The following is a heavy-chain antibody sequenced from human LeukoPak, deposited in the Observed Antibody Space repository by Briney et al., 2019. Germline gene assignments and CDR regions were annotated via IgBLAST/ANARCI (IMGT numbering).Heavy chain of an antibody. CDR2: ISSSGSFI. J-gene: IGHJ5*02. V-gene: IGHV3-21*01. D-gene: IGHD1-26*01. CDR1: GFTFSTYS. CDR3: ARDRVPATTTPFAFGFDP. Sequence: GGSLRLSCAVSGFTFSTYSMNWVRQAPGKGLEWVSSISSSGSFIYYADSVKGRFTISRDNAKNSLYLQMNSLRAEDTAVYYCARDRVPATTTPFAFGFDPWGQGTLVTVSS.